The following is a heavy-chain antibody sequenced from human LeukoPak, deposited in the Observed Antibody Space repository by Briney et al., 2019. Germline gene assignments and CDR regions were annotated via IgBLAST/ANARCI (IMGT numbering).Heavy chain of an antibody. V-gene: IGHV3-7*01. J-gene: IGHJ4*02. Sequence: GGSLRLSCAASGFTFSTYWMSWVRQAPGKGLEWVANIKQDGSEKYYVDSVKGRFTISRDNAKNSLYLQMNSLRAEDTAVYYCARDEGGYYYRYFDYWGQGTLVTVSS. CDR1: GFTFSTYW. D-gene: IGHD3-22*01. CDR2: IKQDGSEK. CDR3: ARDEGGYYYRYFDY.